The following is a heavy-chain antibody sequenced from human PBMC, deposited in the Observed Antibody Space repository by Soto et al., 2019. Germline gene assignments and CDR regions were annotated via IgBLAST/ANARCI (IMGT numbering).Heavy chain of an antibody. V-gene: IGHV4-34*01. Sequence: ETLSLTCAVYGGSFSGYYWSWIRQPPGKGLEWIGEINHSGSTNYNPSLKSRVTISVDTSKNQFSLKLSSVTAADTAVYYCARDTRLITIFGVVINDAFDIWGQGTMVTVSS. CDR2: INHSGST. D-gene: IGHD3-3*01. CDR3: ARDTRLITIFGVVINDAFDI. CDR1: GGSFSGYY. J-gene: IGHJ3*02.